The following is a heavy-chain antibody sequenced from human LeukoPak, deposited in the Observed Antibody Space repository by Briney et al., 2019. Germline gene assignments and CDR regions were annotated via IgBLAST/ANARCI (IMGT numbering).Heavy chain of an antibody. Sequence: ASVKVSCKASGYTFTSNYIHWVRQAPGQGLEWMGMIYPRDGSTSYAQKFQGRVTMTRNTSISTAYMELSSLRSEDTAVYYCARGPLSYYDFWSGYYTSYYGMDVWGQGTTVTVSS. J-gene: IGHJ6*02. CDR1: GYTFTSNY. CDR2: IYPRDGST. D-gene: IGHD3-3*01. CDR3: ARGPLSYYDFWSGYYTSYYGMDV. V-gene: IGHV1-46*01.